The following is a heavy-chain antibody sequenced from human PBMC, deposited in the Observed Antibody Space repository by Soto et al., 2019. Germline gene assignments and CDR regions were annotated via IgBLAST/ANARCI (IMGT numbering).Heavy chain of an antibody. V-gene: IGHV3-53*01. CDR3: ATIPLLRGVPQEDF. Sequence: PGGSLRLSCTASTFAIRDKYISWVRQAPGKGLEWVSLLYSGGTKYYADSVKGRFTISTDTSTNTLSLQMTGLRGDDTAIYYCATIPLLRGVPQEDFWGQGTLVTVSS. CDR1: TFAIRDKY. J-gene: IGHJ4*02. CDR2: LYSGGTK. D-gene: IGHD3-10*01.